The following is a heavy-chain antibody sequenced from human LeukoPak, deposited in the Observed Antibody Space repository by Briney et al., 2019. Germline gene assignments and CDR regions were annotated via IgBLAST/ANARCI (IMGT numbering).Heavy chain of an antibody. Sequence: SETLSLTCTVSGGSISSYYWSWIRQPPGKGLEWIGYIYYSGSTKYNPALKSRVTISIDSSKNQFSLNLSSVTAADTAVYYCARGTTVVTPGIDYWGQGTLVTVSS. CDR1: GGSISSYY. V-gene: IGHV4-59*08. D-gene: IGHD4-23*01. J-gene: IGHJ4*02. CDR3: ARGTTVVTPGIDY. CDR2: IYYSGST.